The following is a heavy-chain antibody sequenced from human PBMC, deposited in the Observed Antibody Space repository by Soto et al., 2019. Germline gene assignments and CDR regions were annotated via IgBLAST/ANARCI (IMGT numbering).Heavy chain of an antibody. CDR1: AFIFRDYA. Sequence: GGSLRLSCAASAFIFRDYAMDWVRQAPGKGLEWVSTISRDAANTHYADSVKGRFTISRDNSKNILYLQMSSLRGEDTALYYCAKDPSTGHADHWGQGTLVTVSS. V-gene: IGHV3-23*01. CDR2: ISRDAANT. CDR3: AKDPSTGHADH. J-gene: IGHJ4*02. D-gene: IGHD3-9*01.